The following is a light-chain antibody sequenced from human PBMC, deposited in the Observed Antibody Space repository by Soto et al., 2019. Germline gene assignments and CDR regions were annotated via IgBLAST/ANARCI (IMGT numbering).Light chain of an antibody. CDR2: GAS. Sequence: EIVMTQSPGTLSVSPGEGATLSCRASQTVSNNLAWYQQKPGQAPRLLIYGASTRATGIPARFSGSGSGTEFTLTISSLQSEDFAVYYCQQYNNWPRTFGQGTKLDIK. CDR1: QTVSNN. V-gene: IGKV3-15*01. J-gene: IGKJ1*01. CDR3: QQYNNWPRT.